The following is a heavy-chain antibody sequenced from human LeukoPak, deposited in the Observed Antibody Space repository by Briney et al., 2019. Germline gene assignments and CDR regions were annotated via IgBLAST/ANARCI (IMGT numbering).Heavy chain of an antibody. CDR2: ISSSSSYI. CDR3: ARGRRGIAAAGAY. CDR1: GFTFSSYS. D-gene: IGHD6-13*01. V-gene: IGHV3-21*04. Sequence: GGSLRLSCAASGFTFSSYSMNWVRQAPGKGLEWVSSISSSSSYIYYADSVKGRFTISRDNSKNTLYLQMNSLRAEDTAVYYCARGRRGIAAAGAYWGQGTLVTVSS. J-gene: IGHJ4*02.